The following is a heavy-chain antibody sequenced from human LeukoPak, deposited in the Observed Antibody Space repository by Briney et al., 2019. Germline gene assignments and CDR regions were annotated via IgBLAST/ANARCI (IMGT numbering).Heavy chain of an antibody. CDR2: IYTSGST. CDR1: GGSISSGSYY. Sequence: SQTLSLTCTVSGGSISSGSYYWSWIRQPAGKGLEWIGRIYTSGSTNYNPSHKSRVTMSVDTSKNQFSLKLSSVTAADTAVYYCARDPVGAKFYYYYGMDVWGQGTTVTVSS. J-gene: IGHJ6*02. CDR3: ARDPVGAKFYYYYGMDV. D-gene: IGHD1-26*01. V-gene: IGHV4-61*02.